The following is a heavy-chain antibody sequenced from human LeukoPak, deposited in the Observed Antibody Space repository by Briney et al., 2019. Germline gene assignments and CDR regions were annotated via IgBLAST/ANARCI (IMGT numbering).Heavy chain of an antibody. Sequence: GGSLRLSCAASGFTFSSYSMNWVRQAPGKGLEWVSSISSSSSYIYYADSVKGRFTISRDNAKNSLYLQMNSLRAEDTAVFYCARRRGYGSGSYYSISGDAFDIWGQGTMVTVSS. D-gene: IGHD3-10*01. V-gene: IGHV3-21*01. CDR2: ISSSSSYI. CDR3: ARRRGYGSGSYYSISGDAFDI. CDR1: GFTFSSYS. J-gene: IGHJ3*02.